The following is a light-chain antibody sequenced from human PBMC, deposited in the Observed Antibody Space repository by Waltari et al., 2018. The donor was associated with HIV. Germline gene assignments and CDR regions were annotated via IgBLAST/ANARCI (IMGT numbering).Light chain of an antibody. J-gene: IGKJ4*01. CDR1: QSVLYSSNNKNY. Sequence: DIVMTQSPDSLTVSLGERATINCKSSQSVLYSSNNKNYLAWYQQKPGQPPNLLIYWASTRESGVPDRFSGSGSGTDFTLTISTLQAEDVAVYYCQQYYSSPITFGGGTKVEIK. V-gene: IGKV4-1*01. CDR3: QQYYSSPIT. CDR2: WAS.